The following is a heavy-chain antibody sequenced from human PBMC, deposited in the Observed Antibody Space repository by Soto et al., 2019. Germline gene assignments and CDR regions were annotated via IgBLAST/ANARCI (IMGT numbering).Heavy chain of an antibody. CDR3: TRVGGYYGDYPNFDY. J-gene: IGHJ4*02. CDR1: GSSISPFY. Sequence: SETLSLICTVSGSSISPFYWSWIRQPPGKGLEWIGYIYYTGSTKYNPSLKSRVTLSLGTSRNQLSLRLNSVTAADTAVYYCTRVGGYYGDYPNFDYWGPGTLVTVSS. D-gene: IGHD4-17*01. V-gene: IGHV4-59*01. CDR2: IYYTGST.